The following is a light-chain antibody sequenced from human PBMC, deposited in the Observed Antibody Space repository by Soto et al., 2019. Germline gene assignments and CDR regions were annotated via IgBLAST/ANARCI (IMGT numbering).Light chain of an antibody. Sequence: EIVMTQSPATLSVSPGERATLSCRASQSVSSNLAWYQQKPGQAPRVLTYGASTRATGIPARFSGSGAGTEFTLTISSLQSEDFAVYYCQQYGSSPPTFGQGTKVDIK. CDR3: QQYGSSPPT. J-gene: IGKJ1*01. CDR1: QSVSSN. V-gene: IGKV3-15*01. CDR2: GAS.